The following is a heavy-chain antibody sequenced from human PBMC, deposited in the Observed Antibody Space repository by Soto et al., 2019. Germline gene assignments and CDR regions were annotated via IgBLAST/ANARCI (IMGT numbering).Heavy chain of an antibody. Sequence: PGGSLRLSCSASGFTFSSYAMHWVRQAPGKGLEYVSAISSNGGSTYYADSVKGRFTISRDNSKNTLYLQMSSLRAEDTAVYYCVKDAYDFWSGKLGLFDYWGQGTLVTVSS. J-gene: IGHJ4*02. CDR3: VKDAYDFWSGKLGLFDY. D-gene: IGHD3-3*01. CDR1: GFTFSSYA. V-gene: IGHV3-64D*08. CDR2: ISSNGGST.